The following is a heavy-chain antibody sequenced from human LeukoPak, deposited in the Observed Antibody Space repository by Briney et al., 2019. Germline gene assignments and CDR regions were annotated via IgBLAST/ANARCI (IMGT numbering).Heavy chain of an antibody. J-gene: IGHJ4*02. CDR1: GFAFGDYA. D-gene: IGHD6-6*01. Sequence: GGSLRLSCAASGFAFGDYAMNWVRQAPGKGLEWVSFIRSKTYGGTTEYAASVKGRFTISRDDSKSIAYLQMNSLKTEDTAVYYCTRGEGIGARWDDSWGQGTLVTVSS. V-gene: IGHV3-49*04. CDR3: TRGEGIGARWDDS. CDR2: IRSKTYGGTT.